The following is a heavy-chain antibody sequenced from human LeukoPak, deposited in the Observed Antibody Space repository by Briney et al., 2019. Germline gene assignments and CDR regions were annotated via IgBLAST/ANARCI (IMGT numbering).Heavy chain of an antibody. CDR2: IYHSGST. D-gene: IGHD3-10*01. CDR3: ASHYGSGSYKDY. CDR1: GGSISSGGYS. V-gene: IGHV4-30-2*01. Sequence: SETLSLTCAVSGGSISSGGYSWSWLWQPPGKGLEWIGYIYHSGSTYYNPSLKSRVTISVDRSKNQFSLKLSSVTAADTAVYYCASHYGSGSYKDYWGQGTLVTVSS. J-gene: IGHJ4*02.